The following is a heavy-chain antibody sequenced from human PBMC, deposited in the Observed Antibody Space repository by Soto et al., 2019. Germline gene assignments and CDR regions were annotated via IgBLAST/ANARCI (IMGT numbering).Heavy chain of an antibody. CDR1: GFTFSSYS. D-gene: IGHD2-2*01. Sequence: DVRLLESGGGLVRPGGSLRLSCAASGFTFSSYSMSWVRQAPGKGLEWVSTIGTSASTYYGDSVRRRFTISRENSRNTLYLQMNSLRAEYTAAYYCAGLSRYCTSSNCDWGQGTLVTVSS. V-gene: IGHV3-23*01. CDR2: IGTSAST. J-gene: IGHJ4*02. CDR3: AGLSRYCTSSNCD.